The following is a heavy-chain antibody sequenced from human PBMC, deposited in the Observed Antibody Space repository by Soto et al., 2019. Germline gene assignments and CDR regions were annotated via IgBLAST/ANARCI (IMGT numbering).Heavy chain of an antibody. CDR2: INHSGST. CDR3: ARDPTRLYYFDS. CDR1: GGSFSSYY. J-gene: IGHJ4*02. V-gene: IGHV4-34*01. D-gene: IGHD4-17*01. Sequence: PSETLSLTCAVYGGSFSSYYWSWIRQPPGKGLEWIGEINHSGSTNYNPSLKSRVTISVDTSKNQFSLILSSVTAADTAVYYCARDPTRLYYFDSWGQGTLVTVSS.